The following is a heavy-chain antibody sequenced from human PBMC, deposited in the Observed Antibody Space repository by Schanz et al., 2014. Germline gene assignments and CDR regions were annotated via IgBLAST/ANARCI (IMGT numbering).Heavy chain of an antibody. V-gene: IGHV3-23*04. D-gene: IGHD3-22*01. CDR3: AKDGRLPYYGTGSDFDY. Sequence: VELVESGGGLVQPGGSLRLSCAASGFIFSNSWMSWVRQAPGKGLEWVSRMIGSGSSVFYADSVKGRFTISRDNLKNTVYLQMNSLRAGDTAVYYCAKDGRLPYYGTGSDFDYWGQGTLVAVSS. CDR1: GFIFSNSW. J-gene: IGHJ4*02. CDR2: MIGSGSSV.